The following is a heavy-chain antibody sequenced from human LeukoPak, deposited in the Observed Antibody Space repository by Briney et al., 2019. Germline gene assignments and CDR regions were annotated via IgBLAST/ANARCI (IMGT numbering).Heavy chain of an antibody. J-gene: IGHJ6*03. CDR1: GFTFSSYA. CDR3: AKAPPNHCTGGVCPYYYYYYMDV. V-gene: IGHV3-23*01. CDR2: ISGSGGST. D-gene: IGHD2-8*02. Sequence: GGSLRLSCAASGFTFSSYAMSWVRQAPGKGLEWVSAISGSGGSTYYADSVKGRFTISRDNSKNTPYLQMNSLRAEDTAVYYCAKAPPNHCTGGVCPYYYYYYMDVWGKGTTVTVSS.